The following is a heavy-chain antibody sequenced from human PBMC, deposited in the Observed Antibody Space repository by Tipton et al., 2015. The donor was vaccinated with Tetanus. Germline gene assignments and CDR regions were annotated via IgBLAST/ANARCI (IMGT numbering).Heavy chain of an antibody. CDR2: IYYSGDT. Sequence: TLSLTCSVSGGSISSGGYFWNWIRQHPGKGPEWIGYIYYSGDTFYNPSLKSRVTISVDTSKNQFSLKLSSVTAADTAVYYCARIYDFWSGYYSDHWGQGTLVTVSS. V-gene: IGHV4-31*03. CDR3: ARIYDFWSGYYSDH. CDR1: GGSISSGGYF. D-gene: IGHD3-3*01. J-gene: IGHJ4*02.